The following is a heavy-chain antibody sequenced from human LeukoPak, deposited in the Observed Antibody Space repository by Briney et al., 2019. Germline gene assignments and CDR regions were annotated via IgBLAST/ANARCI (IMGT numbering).Heavy chain of an antibody. J-gene: IGHJ3*02. CDR2: ISHDGRNK. D-gene: IGHD3-22*01. V-gene: IGHV3-30*03. CDR1: GFTFSSYG. CDR3: ARGPPMIVVVMTFDI. Sequence: GRSLRLSCAASGFTFSSYGMHWVRQAPGKGLEWVALISHDGRNKFYPDSVKGRFTISRDNSKNTLYLQMNSLRAEDTAVYYCARGPPMIVVVMTFDIWGQGTMVTVSS.